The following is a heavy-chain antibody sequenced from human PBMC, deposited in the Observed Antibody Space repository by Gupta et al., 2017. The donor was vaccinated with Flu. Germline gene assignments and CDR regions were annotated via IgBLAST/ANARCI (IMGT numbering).Heavy chain of an antibody. CDR2: IKQDESEK. V-gene: IGHV3-7*01. Sequence: EVQLVESGGGLVQPGGSLRLSCAASGFSFSSYWMRWVRQAPGKGLEWVANIKQDESEKLYVDSVKGRFTISRDNAKNSLYLQMNSLRAEDTAVYYCARGEIVIINNWFDRWGQGTPVTVSS. CDR1: GFSFSSYW. J-gene: IGHJ5*02. CDR3: ARGEIVIINNWFDR. D-gene: IGHD3-22*01.